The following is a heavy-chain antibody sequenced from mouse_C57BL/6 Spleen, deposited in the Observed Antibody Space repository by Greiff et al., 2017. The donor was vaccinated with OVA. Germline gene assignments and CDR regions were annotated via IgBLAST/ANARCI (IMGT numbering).Heavy chain of an antibody. CDR3: ASLDGYHFPYWYFDV. J-gene: IGHJ1*03. D-gene: IGHD2-3*01. Sequence: EVKLMESGPGLVKPSQSLSLTCSVTGYSITSGYYWNWIRQFPGNKLEWMGYISYDGSNNYNPSLKNRISITRDTSKNQFFLKLNSVTTEDTATYHCASLDGYHFPYWYFDVWGTGTTVTVSS. V-gene: IGHV3-6*01. CDR1: GYSITSGYY. CDR2: ISYDGSN.